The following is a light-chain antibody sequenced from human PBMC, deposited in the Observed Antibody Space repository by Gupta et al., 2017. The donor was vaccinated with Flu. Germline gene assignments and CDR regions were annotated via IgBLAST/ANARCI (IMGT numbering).Light chain of an antibody. Sequence: EIVLTQSPGTLSLSPGERATLSCRASQTTSNNYLAWYQQKPGQAPRLLLYGASSRATGIPDKFSGSGSWTDFTLIISSLEPEDYAVYYCQQYGTTEPYTFGQGTKLEI. CDR3: QQYGTTEPYT. CDR1: QTTSNNY. J-gene: IGKJ2*01. CDR2: GAS. V-gene: IGKV3-20*01.